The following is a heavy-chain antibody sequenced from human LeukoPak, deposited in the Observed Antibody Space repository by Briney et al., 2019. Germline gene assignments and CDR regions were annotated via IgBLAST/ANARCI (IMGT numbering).Heavy chain of an antibody. Sequence: GGSLRLSCAASGFTFSSYAMHWVRQAPGKGLEWVAVISYDGSNKYYADSVKGRFTISRDNSKNTLYLQMNSLRAEDTAVYYCAKDSSGWYGYWFDPWGQGTLVTVSS. J-gene: IGHJ5*02. CDR2: ISYDGSNK. CDR3: AKDSSGWYGYWFDP. V-gene: IGHV3-30-3*01. D-gene: IGHD6-19*01. CDR1: GFTFSSYA.